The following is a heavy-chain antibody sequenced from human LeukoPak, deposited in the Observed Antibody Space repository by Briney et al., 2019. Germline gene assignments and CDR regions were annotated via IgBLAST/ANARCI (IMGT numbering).Heavy chain of an antibody. CDR1: GFTFSDSG. CDR2: VRSKANSYAT. Sequence: GGSLRLSCAASGFTFSDSGMDWVRQASGKGLEWVGHVRSKANSYATAYAASVRGRFTISRDDSKNTAFLQMKSLKTDDTAVYYCTTVAMATTSGFDYWRQGTQVTVSS. D-gene: IGHD5-24*01. V-gene: IGHV3-73*01. J-gene: IGHJ4*02. CDR3: TTVAMATTSGFDY.